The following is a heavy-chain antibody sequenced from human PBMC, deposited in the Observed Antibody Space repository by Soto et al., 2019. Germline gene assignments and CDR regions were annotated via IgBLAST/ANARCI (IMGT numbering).Heavy chain of an antibody. J-gene: IGHJ6*02. CDR2: IYHSGST. D-gene: IGHD3-3*01. CDR3: ARHSKKTGIFDYYNGMDV. Sequence: PSETLSLTCAVSGGSISSGGYSWSWIRQPPGKGLEWIGYIYHSGSTYYNPSLKSRVTISVDRSKNQISLKLSSVTAADTAVYYCARHSKKTGIFDYYNGMDVWGQGTPVT. CDR1: GGSISSGGYS. V-gene: IGHV4-30-2*01.